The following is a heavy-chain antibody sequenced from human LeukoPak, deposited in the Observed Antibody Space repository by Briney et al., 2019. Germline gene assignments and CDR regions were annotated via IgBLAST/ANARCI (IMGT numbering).Heavy chain of an antibody. CDR3: AKDEDRYSSSPVSGGY. CDR2: ISYDASNK. CDR1: GFTFSAFA. V-gene: IGHV3-30-3*01. D-gene: IGHD6-6*01. J-gene: IGHJ4*02. Sequence: TGGSLRLSCAASGFTFSAFAMHWARQAPGKGLEWVAAISYDASNKYYAVSVRGRFTISRDNSRNTLFLQMNSLRADDTAVYYCAKDEDRYSSSPVSGGYWGQGTLVTVSS.